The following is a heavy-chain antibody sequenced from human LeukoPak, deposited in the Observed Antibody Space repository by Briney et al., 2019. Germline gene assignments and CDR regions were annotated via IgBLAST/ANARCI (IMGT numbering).Heavy chain of an antibody. J-gene: IGHJ5*02. CDR1: GYTFTGYY. D-gene: IGHD6-13*01. CDR2: INPNSGGT. Sequence: GASVTVSCKASGYTFTGYYMHWVRQAPGQGLEWMGWINPNSGGTNYAQKFQGRVTMTRDTSISTAYMELSRLRSDDTAVYYCAREGDSSSWYSGFDPWGQGTLVTVSS. V-gene: IGHV1-2*02. CDR3: AREGDSSSWYSGFDP.